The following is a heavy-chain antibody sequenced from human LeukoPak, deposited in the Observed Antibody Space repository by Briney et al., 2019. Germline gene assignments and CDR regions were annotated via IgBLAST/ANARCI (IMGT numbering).Heavy chain of an antibody. CDR3: ARADPQPFGPFDY. J-gene: IGHJ4*02. Sequence: GSLRLSFAASGFTFSSYSIHWVRQAPGKGLEWVAVISYDGSNKYYADSVKGRFTISRDNSKNTLYLQMNSLRAEDTAVYYCARADPQPFGPFDYWGQGTLVTVSS. CDR1: GFTFSSYS. D-gene: IGHD2/OR15-2a*01. CDR2: ISYDGSNK. V-gene: IGHV3-30-3*01.